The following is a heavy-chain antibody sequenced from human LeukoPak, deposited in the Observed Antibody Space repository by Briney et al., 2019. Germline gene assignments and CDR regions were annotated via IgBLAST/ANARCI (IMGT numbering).Heavy chain of an antibody. CDR2: IYHSGST. V-gene: IGHV4-61*01. J-gene: IGHJ4*02. D-gene: IGHD6-13*01. CDR3: ARAEGRYSSSWFEPELLHLDY. CDR1: GGSVSSGSYY. Sequence: SETLSLTCTVSGGSVSSGSYYWSWIRQPPGKGLEWIGYIYHSGSTNYNPPLKSRVTISVDTSKNQFSLKLSSVTAADTAVYYCARAEGRYSSSWFEPELLHLDYWGQGTLVTVFS.